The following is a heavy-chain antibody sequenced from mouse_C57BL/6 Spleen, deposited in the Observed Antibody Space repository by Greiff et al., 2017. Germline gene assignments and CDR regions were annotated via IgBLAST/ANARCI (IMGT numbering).Heavy chain of an antibody. CDR2: IYPGDGDT. D-gene: IGHD1-1*01. J-gene: IGHJ2*01. CDR1: GYAFSSSW. Sequence: VQLQQSGPELVKPGASVKISCKASGYAFSSSWMNWVKQRPGQGLEWIGRIYPGDGDTNYNGKFKGKATLTADKSSSTAYMQLSSLTSEDSAVYVCAREIVTAGVAEYWGQGTTLTVSS. CDR3: AREIVTAGVAEY. V-gene: IGHV1-82*01.